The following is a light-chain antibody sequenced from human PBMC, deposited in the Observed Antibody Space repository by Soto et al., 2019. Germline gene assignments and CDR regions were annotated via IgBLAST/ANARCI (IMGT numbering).Light chain of an antibody. J-gene: IGKJ2*01. CDR3: QHYNTWPPYT. CDR1: QSVSSN. CDR2: GAS. Sequence: EIVMTQSPATLSVSPGERATLSCRASQSVSSNLAWYQQKPGQAPRLLIYGASTRATGGPARFSGRGSGTQFTLTISILQSEDFEVYYCQHYNTWPPYTFGQGTKLEIK. V-gene: IGKV3-15*01.